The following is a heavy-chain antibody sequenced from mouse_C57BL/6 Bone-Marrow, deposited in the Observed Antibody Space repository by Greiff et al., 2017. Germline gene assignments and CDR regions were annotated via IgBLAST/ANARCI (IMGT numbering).Heavy chain of an antibody. CDR1: GYTFTSSG. V-gene: IGHV1-81*01. CDR2: IYPRSGNT. Sequence: QVQLKESGAELARPGASVKLSCKASGYTFTSSGISWVKQRTGQGLEWIGEIYPRSGNTYYNEKFKGKATLTADKSSSTAYMELRSLTSEDSAVYFCARPTPYAMDYWGQGTSVTVSS. CDR3: ARPTPYAMDY. J-gene: IGHJ4*01.